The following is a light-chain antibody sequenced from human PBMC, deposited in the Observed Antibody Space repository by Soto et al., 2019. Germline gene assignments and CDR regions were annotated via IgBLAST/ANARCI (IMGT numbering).Light chain of an antibody. V-gene: IGKV3-20*01. CDR3: QQYNSYSQT. J-gene: IGKJ1*01. CDR1: QSVGSSY. CDR2: GAF. Sequence: EVVLTQSPDTLSLSPGERATLSCRASQSVGSSYLAWYQQKPGQAPRLLIYGAFSRATGIPDRFRGSGSGTDFTLTISRLEPEDFATYYCQQYNSYSQTFGQGTKVDI.